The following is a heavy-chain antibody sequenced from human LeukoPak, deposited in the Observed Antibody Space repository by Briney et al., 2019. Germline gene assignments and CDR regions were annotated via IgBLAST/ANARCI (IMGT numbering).Heavy chain of an antibody. V-gene: IGHV5-51*01. J-gene: IGHJ2*01. CDR3: SKTARASPWYLDP. CDR1: GYSFTSYW. Sequence: GESLKISCKGSGYSFTSYWIGWVRQMPGKGLEWMGIIYPGDSDTRYSPSFQGQVTISADNSISPAYLQWSSLKASDTAMYYWSKTARASPWYLDPLGRCNLVTVSS. CDR2: IYPGDSDT. D-gene: IGHD6-6*01.